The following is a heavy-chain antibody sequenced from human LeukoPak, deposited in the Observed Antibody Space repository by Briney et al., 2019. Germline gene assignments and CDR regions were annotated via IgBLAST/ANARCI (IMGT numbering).Heavy chain of an antibody. D-gene: IGHD4-23*01. CDR1: GGSISSYY. V-gene: IGHV4-59*08. Sequence: PSETLSLTCTVSGGSISSYYWSWIRQPPGKGLEWIGYIYYSGSTNYNSSLKSRVTISVDTSKNQFSLKLSSVTAADTAVYYCARHGRDGGKERYDYWGQGTLVTVSS. CDR2: IYYSGST. J-gene: IGHJ4*02. CDR3: ARHGRDGGKERYDY.